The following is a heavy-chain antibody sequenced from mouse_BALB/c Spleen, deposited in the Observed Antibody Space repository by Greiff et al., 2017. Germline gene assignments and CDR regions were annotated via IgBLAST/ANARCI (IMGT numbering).Heavy chain of an antibody. J-gene: IGHJ2*01. Sequence: EVQRVESGGGLVKPGGSLKLSCAASGFTFSDYYMYWVRQTPEKRLEWVATISDGGSYTYYPDSVKGRFTISRDNAKNNLYLQMSSLKSEDTAMYYCARDGARVTGRGYFDYWGQGTTLTVSS. CDR1: GFTFSDYY. CDR3: ARDGARVTGRGYFDY. D-gene: IGHD4-1*01. V-gene: IGHV5-4*02. CDR2: ISDGGSYT.